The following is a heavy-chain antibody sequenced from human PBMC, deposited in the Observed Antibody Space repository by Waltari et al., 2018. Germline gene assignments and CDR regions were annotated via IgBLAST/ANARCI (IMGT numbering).Heavy chain of an antibody. CDR1: GFTVSTTY. Sequence: EVQLVESGGGLIQPGGSLRLSCAASGFTVSTTYMSWVRQAPGKGLEWVSVIYSGGSTYYADSVKGRFTISRDNSKNTLYLQMDSLRAEDTAVYYCARAALSERGSLYYFDYWGQGTLVTVSS. V-gene: IGHV3-53*01. CDR2: IYSGGST. J-gene: IGHJ4*02. CDR3: ARAALSERGSLYYFDY. D-gene: IGHD2-21*01.